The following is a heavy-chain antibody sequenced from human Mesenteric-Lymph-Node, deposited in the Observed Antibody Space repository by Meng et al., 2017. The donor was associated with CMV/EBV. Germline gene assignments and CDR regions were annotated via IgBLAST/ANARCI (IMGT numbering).Heavy chain of an antibody. CDR1: GGSISSSSYY. D-gene: IGHD3-3*01. V-gene: IGHV4-39*07. Sequence: GSLRLSCTVSGGSISSSSYYWGWIRQPPGKGLEWIGSIYYSGSTYYNPSLKSRVTISVDTSKNQFSLKLSSVTAADTAVYYCAKVKDFWSGPAGFPDGFDIWGQGTMVTVSS. CDR3: AKVKDFWSGPAGFPDGFDI. CDR2: IYYSGST. J-gene: IGHJ3*02.